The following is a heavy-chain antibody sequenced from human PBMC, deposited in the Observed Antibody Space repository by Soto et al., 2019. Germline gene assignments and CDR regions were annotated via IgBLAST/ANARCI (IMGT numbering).Heavy chain of an antibody. J-gene: IGHJ6*02. CDR2: FDPEDGET. Sequence: ASVKVSCKVSGYTLTELSMHWVRQAPGKGLEWMGGFDPEDGETIYAQKFQGRVTMTEDTSTDTAYMELSSLRSEDTAVYYCATGIAVAGRGDYYYGMDVWGQGTTVTVSS. CDR1: GYTLTELS. CDR3: ATGIAVAGRGDYYYGMDV. D-gene: IGHD6-19*01. V-gene: IGHV1-24*01.